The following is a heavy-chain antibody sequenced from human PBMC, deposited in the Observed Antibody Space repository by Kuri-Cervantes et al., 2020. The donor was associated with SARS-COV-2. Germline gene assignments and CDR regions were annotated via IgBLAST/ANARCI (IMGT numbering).Heavy chain of an antibody. V-gene: IGHV3-7*01. Sequence: GESLKISCAASGFTFSSYWMSWVRQAPGKGLERVANIKQDGSEKYYVDSVKGRFTISRDNAKNSLYLQMNSLRAEDTAVYYCARDDIGAPLFDYWGQGTLVTVSS. CDR1: GFTFSSYW. J-gene: IGHJ4*02. CDR3: ARDDIGAPLFDY. CDR2: IKQDGSEK.